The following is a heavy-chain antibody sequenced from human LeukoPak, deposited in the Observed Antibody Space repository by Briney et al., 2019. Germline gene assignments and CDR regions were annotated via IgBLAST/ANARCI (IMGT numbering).Heavy chain of an antibody. CDR1: GFTFSSYW. D-gene: IGHD3-10*01. Sequence: GGSLRLSCAASGFTFSSYWMSWVRQAPGKGLEWVANIKQDGSEKYYVDSVKGRFTISRDNAKNSLYLQMNSLRAEDTAVYYCARHGDVLLWFGELAFDPWGQGTLVTVSS. CDR3: ARHGDVLLWFGELAFDP. J-gene: IGHJ5*02. CDR2: IKQDGSEK. V-gene: IGHV3-7*01.